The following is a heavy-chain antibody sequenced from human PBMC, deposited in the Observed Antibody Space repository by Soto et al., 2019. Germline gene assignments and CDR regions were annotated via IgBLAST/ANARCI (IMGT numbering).Heavy chain of an antibody. Sequence: SVKVSCKASGGTFRSYTISWVRQAPGQGLEWMGRIIPILGIANYAQKFQGRVTITADKSTSTAYMELSSLRSEDTAVYYCARGHYGSGSYSARYYYYYYMDVWGKGTTVTVSS. D-gene: IGHD3-10*01. CDR1: GGTFRSYT. CDR2: IIPILGIA. V-gene: IGHV1-69*02. J-gene: IGHJ6*03. CDR3: ARGHYGSGSYSARYYYYYYMDV.